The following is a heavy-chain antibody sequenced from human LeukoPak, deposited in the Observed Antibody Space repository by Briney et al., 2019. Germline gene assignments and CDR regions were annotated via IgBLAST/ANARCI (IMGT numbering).Heavy chain of an antibody. D-gene: IGHD3-22*01. CDR3: AAYYDSSGYYYSFDY. Sequence: GSSVKASCKASRGTFSSHAISWVRQAPGQGLEWMGRIIPILGTANYAQKFQGRVTITTDESTSTAYMELNILRSEDTAVYYCAAYYDSSGYYYSFDYWGQGTLVTVSS. CDR2: IIPILGTA. J-gene: IGHJ4*02. CDR1: RGTFSSHA. V-gene: IGHV1-69*11.